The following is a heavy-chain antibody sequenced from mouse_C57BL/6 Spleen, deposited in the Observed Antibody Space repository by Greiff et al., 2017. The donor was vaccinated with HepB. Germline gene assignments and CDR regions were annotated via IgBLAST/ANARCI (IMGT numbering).Heavy chain of an antibody. CDR3: ARGTDAWFAY. Sequence: QVQLQQPGAELVKPGASVKLSCKASGYTFTSYWMHWVKQRPGQGLEWIGMIHPNSGSTNYNEKFKSKATLTVDNSSSTAYMQLRSLTSEDSAVSYCARGTDAWFAYWGQGTLVTVSA. CDR1: GYTFTSYW. D-gene: IGHD3-3*01. V-gene: IGHV1-64*01. CDR2: IHPNSGST. J-gene: IGHJ3*01.